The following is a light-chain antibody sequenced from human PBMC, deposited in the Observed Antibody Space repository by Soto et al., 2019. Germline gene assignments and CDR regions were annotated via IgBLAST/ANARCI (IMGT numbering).Light chain of an antibody. Sequence: EIVLTHSLATLSLSPCERAAFSFRASQSVSSDLVWYQQKPGQAPRLLIYDASNRATGIPARFSGSGSGTDFILTISSLEPDDSGVYYCQQRNDWVTFGGGTKVDIK. J-gene: IGKJ4*01. CDR1: QSVSSD. CDR2: DAS. CDR3: QQRNDWVT. V-gene: IGKV3-11*01.